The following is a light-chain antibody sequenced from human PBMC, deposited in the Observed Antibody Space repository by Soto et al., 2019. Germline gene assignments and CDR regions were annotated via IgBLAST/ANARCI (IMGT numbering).Light chain of an antibody. CDR3: QQYYNTPYT. J-gene: IGKJ2*01. CDR1: QTVLFSSNNKNY. Sequence: DIVMTQSPDSLAVSLGERATINCRSSQTVLFSSNNKNYLAWYQQKPGQPPKLLISWASTRESGVPDRFSGSGSGTDFTLTIDNLQAEDVAVYHCQQYYNTPYTFGQGTKLEIK. CDR2: WAS. V-gene: IGKV4-1*01.